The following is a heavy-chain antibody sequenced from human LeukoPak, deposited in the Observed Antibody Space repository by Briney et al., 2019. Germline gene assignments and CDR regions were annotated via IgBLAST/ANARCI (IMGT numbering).Heavy chain of an antibody. D-gene: IGHD1-26*01. CDR2: ISSSSSTI. Sequence: PGGSLRLSCAASGFTFSSYSMNWVREAPGKGLEWVSYISSSSSTIYYADSVKGRFTISRDKAKNPLYLQMNSLRAEDTAVYYCARSSGSYSSHFDYWGQGTLVTVSS. CDR3: ARSSGSYSSHFDY. V-gene: IGHV3-48*01. CDR1: GFTFSSYS. J-gene: IGHJ4*02.